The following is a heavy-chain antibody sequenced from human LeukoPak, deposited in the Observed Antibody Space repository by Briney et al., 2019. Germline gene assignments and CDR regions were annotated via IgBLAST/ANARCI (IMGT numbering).Heavy chain of an antibody. CDR3: AKVSYYDSSGYSVFDY. CDR1: GFTFSSYA. CDR2: ISGSGGST. D-gene: IGHD3-22*01. Sequence: GGPLRLSCAASGFTFSSYAMSWVRQAPGKGLEWVSAISGSGGSTYYADSVKGRFTISRDNSKNTLYLQMNSLRAEDTAVYYCAKVSYYDSSGYSVFDYWGQGTLVTVSS. V-gene: IGHV3-23*01. J-gene: IGHJ4*02.